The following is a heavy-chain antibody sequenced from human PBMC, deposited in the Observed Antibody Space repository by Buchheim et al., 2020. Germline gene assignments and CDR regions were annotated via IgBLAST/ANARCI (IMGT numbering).Heavy chain of an antibody. CDR1: GGSISSGGYY. J-gene: IGHJ4*02. V-gene: IGHV4-31*03. CDR3: ARGGANYYDSSGYYRTFDY. CDR2: IYYSGST. D-gene: IGHD3-22*01. Sequence: QVQLQESGPGLVKPSQTLSLTCTVSGGSISSGGYYWSWIRQHPGKGLEWIGYIYYSGSTYYNPSLKSRVTISVDTSKNQFSLKLSSVDAGDTAVYYCARGGANYYDSSGYYRTFDYWGQGTL.